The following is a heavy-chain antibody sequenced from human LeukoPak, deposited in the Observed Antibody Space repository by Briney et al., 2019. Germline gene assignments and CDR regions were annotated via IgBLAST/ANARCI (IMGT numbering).Heavy chain of an antibody. CDR3: ARGEAAAGLYYFDY. Sequence: ASVKVSCKASGYTFTGYYMHWVRQAPGQGLEWMGWINPNSGGTNYAQKFQGRVTMTRDTSISTAYMELSRLRSDDTAVYYCARGEAAAGLYYFDYWGQGTLVTVSS. V-gene: IGHV1-2*02. J-gene: IGHJ4*02. D-gene: IGHD6-13*01. CDR1: GYTFTGYY. CDR2: INPNSGGT.